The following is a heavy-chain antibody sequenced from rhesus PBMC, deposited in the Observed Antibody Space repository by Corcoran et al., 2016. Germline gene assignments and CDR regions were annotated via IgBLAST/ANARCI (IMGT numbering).Heavy chain of an antibody. CDR2: IYRNSEST. V-gene: IGHV4S12*01. CDR3: AREKGSLDV. Sequence: QVQLQESGPGVGKPSEPLSLTCAASGGTIRSGSYYWSWIRPPPGKGLEWIGGIYRNSESTNYNPSLKSRVTISKDTSKNQFSLKLSSVTATDTAVYYCAREKGSLDVWGRGVLVTVSS. J-gene: IGHJ5-2*02. CDR1: GGTIRSGSYY.